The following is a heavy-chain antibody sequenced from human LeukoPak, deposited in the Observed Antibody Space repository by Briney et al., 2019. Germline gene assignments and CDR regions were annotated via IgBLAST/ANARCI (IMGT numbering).Heavy chain of an antibody. D-gene: IGHD2-15*01. J-gene: IGHJ4*02. V-gene: IGHV3-23*01. CDR2: IGGSASGT. CDR1: GFTFSSYT. CDR3: AKGGDGSYYSRADC. Sequence: GGSLRLSCAASGFTFSSYTMSWVRQAPGKGLEWVTTIGGSASGTFYADSVKGRFTISRDNSKNTLYLQMNSLRAEDTAVYYCAKGGDGSYYSRADCWGQGTLVTVSS.